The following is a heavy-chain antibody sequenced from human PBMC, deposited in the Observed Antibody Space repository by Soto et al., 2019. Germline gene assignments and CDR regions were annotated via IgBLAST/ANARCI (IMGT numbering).Heavy chain of an antibody. Sequence: EVQLVEAGGGLVQPGRSLRLSCAASGFTFDDYAMHWVRQAPGKGLEWVSGISWNSGSIGYADSVKGRFTISRDNAKNSLYLQLNSVRAEDTALYYCAKGGIAAAGAVEYWGRGSLVTVSS. CDR1: GFTFDDYA. J-gene: IGHJ4*02. CDR2: ISWNSGSI. V-gene: IGHV3-9*01. CDR3: AKGGIAAAGAVEY. D-gene: IGHD6-13*01.